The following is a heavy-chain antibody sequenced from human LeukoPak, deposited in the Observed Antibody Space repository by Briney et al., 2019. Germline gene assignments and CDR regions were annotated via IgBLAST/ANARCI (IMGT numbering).Heavy chain of an antibody. CDR3: ARDKRYSTVTGNWFDP. V-gene: IGHV4-34*01. Sequence: SETLSLTCAVYGGSFSGYYWSWIRQPPGKGLEWIGEINHSGSTNYNPSLESRVTISVDTSKNQFSLKLSSVTAADTAVYYCARDKRYSTVTGNWFDPWGQGTLVTVSS. CDR1: GGSFSGYY. CDR2: INHSGST. J-gene: IGHJ5*02. D-gene: IGHD4-17*01.